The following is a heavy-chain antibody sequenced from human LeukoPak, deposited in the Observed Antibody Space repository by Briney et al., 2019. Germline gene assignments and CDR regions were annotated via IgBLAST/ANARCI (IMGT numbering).Heavy chain of an antibody. J-gene: IGHJ4*02. Sequence: GESLKISCKGSGYNFTNYWIGWVRQMSGEGLEWMGIMYPGDSDTRYSPSFQGQVTLSADRSISTAYLQWSSLKASDTAMYYCARQSHSITDYWGQGTLVTVSS. CDR3: ARQSHSITDY. CDR1: GYNFTNYW. CDR2: MYPGDSDT. D-gene: IGHD1-14*01. V-gene: IGHV5-51*01.